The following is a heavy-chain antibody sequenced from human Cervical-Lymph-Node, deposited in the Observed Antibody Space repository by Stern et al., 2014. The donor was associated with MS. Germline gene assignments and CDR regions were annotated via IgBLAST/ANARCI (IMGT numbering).Heavy chain of an antibody. Sequence: VQLVESGAEVKRPGSSVKVSCKGSGGSFGNHAITWVRQVPGQGLEWVGSIMPVFGVPNTAQRLQGKVTFTADKSLATAYMELNSLRYEGTAVYYCAREGGDFGQLQFVLDIWGQGTLITVSS. CDR2: IMPVFGVP. J-gene: IGHJ3*01. CDR3: AREGGDFGQLQFVLDI. CDR1: GGSFGNHA. V-gene: IGHV1-69*09. D-gene: IGHD5-24*01.